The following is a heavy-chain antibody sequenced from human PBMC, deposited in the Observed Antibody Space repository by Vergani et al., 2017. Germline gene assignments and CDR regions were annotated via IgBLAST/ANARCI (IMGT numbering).Heavy chain of an antibody. CDR1: GGSFSGYY. CDR2: INHSGST. Sequence: QVQLQQWGAGLLKPSETLSLTCAVYGGSFSGYYWSWIRQPPGKGLEWIGEINHSGSTNYNPSLKSRVTMSVDTSKNQFSLKLSSVTAADTAVYYCARATSSGGRWYFDLWGRGTLVTVSS. J-gene: IGHJ2*01. V-gene: IGHV4-34*01. CDR3: ARATSSGGRWYFDL. D-gene: IGHD6-19*01.